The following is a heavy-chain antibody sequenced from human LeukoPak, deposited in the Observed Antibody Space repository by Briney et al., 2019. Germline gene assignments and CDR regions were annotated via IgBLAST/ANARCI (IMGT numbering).Heavy chain of an antibody. CDR1: GFTFSSYA. D-gene: IGHD3-22*01. J-gene: IGHJ4*02. Sequence: TGGSLRLSCAASGFTFSSYAMSWVRQAPGKGLEWVPAISGSGGSTYYADSVKGRFTISRDNSKNTLYLQMNSLRAEDTAVYYCAKDCVDYYDSSGYYWGAFDYWGQGTLVTVSS. CDR2: ISGSGGST. CDR3: AKDCVDYYDSSGYYWGAFDY. V-gene: IGHV3-23*01.